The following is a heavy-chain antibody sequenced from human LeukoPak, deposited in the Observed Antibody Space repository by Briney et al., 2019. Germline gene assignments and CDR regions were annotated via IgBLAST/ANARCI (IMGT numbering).Heavy chain of an antibody. CDR3: ARGSRPTFSSSWYFDY. CDR1: GFTVSSNY. Sequence: GGSLRLSCAASGFTVSSNYMSWVRQAPGKGLEWVSVIYSGGSTYYADSVKGRFTISRDNSKNTLYLQMNSLRAEDTAVYHCARGSRPTFSSSWYFDYWGQGTLVTVSS. CDR2: IYSGGST. D-gene: IGHD6-13*01. V-gene: IGHV3-53*01. J-gene: IGHJ4*02.